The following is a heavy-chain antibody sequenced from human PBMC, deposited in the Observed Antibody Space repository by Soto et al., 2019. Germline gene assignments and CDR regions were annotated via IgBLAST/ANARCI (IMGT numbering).Heavy chain of an antibody. D-gene: IGHD6-6*01. CDR3: AKGRPHSFKLVPPYYFDY. Sequence: GSLRLSCXASGFTFSSYAMSWVRQAPGKGLEWVSAISGSGGSTYYADSVKGRFTISRDNSKNTLYLQMNSLRAEDTAVYYCAKGRPHSFKLVPPYYFDYWGQGTLVTVSS. CDR1: GFTFSSYA. V-gene: IGHV3-23*01. J-gene: IGHJ4*02. CDR2: ISGSGGST.